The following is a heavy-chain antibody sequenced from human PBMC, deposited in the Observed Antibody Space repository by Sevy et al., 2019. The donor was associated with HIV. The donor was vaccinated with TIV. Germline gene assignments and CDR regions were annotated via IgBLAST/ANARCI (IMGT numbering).Heavy chain of an antibody. V-gene: IGHV3-33*01. CDR2: IWYDGSNK. CDR1: GFTFSSYG. J-gene: IGHJ6*04. Sequence: GGSLRLSCAASGFTFSSYGMNWVRQAPGKGLEWVALIWYDGSNKYYANSVKGRFTISRDNSKNTLYLQMNSLRAEDTAVYYCARITMLRGPSGDYYYYNGMDVWGEGTTVTVSS. CDR3: ARITMLRGPSGDYYYYNGMDV. D-gene: IGHD3-10*01.